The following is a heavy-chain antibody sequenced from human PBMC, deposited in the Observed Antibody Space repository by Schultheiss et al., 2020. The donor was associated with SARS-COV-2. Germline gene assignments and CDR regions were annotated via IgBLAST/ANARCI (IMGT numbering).Heavy chain of an antibody. Sequence: GGSLRLSCAASGFTFSSYWMSWVRQAPGKGLEWVANIKQDGSEKYYVDSVKGRFTISRDNAKNSLYLQMNSLRAEDTAVYYCATSSTSCYTPLTAEGCYFDYWGQGTLVTVSS. CDR3: ATSSTSCYTPLTAEGCYFDY. J-gene: IGHJ4*02. CDR2: IKQDGSEK. D-gene: IGHD2-2*02. V-gene: IGHV3-7*01. CDR1: GFTFSSYW.